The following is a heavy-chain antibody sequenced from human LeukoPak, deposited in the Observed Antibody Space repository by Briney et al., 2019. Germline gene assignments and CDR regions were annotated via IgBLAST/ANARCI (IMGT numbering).Heavy chain of an antibody. V-gene: IGHV4-31*03. CDR3: ARVRYCSSTSCYRYFDY. CDR2: VCHDGGT. CDR1: GGSISSGGYC. Sequence: ASETLSLTCTVSGGSISSGGYCWSWIRQHPGKGLEWIGYVCHDGGTSYNPSLKSRVTVAIGTSKNQFSLKLNSVTAADTAVYYCARVRYCSSTSCYRYFDYWGQGTLVTVSS. D-gene: IGHD2-2*01. J-gene: IGHJ4*02.